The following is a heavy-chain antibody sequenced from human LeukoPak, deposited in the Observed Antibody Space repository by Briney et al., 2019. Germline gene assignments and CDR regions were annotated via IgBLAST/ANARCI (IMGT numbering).Heavy chain of an antibody. Sequence: GGSLRLSCAASGFTFSSYAMNWARQAPGKGLEWVSAISGSGGSTYYADSVKGRFTISRDNSKNTLYLQMNSLRAEDTAVYYCAKDSYDYPWSYFDYWGQGTLVTVSS. V-gene: IGHV3-23*01. CDR1: GFTFSSYA. D-gene: IGHD3-16*01. CDR3: AKDSYDYPWSYFDY. J-gene: IGHJ4*02. CDR2: ISGSGGST.